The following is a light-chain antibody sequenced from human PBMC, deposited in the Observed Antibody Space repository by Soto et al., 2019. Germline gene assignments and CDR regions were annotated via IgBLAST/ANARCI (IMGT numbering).Light chain of an antibody. V-gene: IGLV1-40*01. CDR2: GNS. CDR3: KSYNRSLSAV. CDR1: SSNIGAGYD. Sequence: QSVLTQPPSVSGAPGQRVTISCTGSSSNIGAGYDVHWYQQLPGTAPKLLINGNSNRPSGVPDRFSGSKSGTSASLAITGLQAEDEADYYCKSYNRSLSAVFGGGTKLTVL. J-gene: IGLJ2*01.